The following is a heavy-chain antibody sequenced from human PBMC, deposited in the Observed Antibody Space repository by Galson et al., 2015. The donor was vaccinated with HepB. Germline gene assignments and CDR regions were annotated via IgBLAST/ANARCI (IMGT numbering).Heavy chain of an antibody. D-gene: IGHD6-19*01. V-gene: IGHV3-73*01. Sequence: SLRLSCAASGFTFSGSAMHWVRQASGKGLEWVGRIRSKANSYATAYAASVKGRFTISRDDSKNTAYLQMNSLKTEDTAVYYCTTSTSIAVANKQRSMDVWGQGTTVTVSS. J-gene: IGHJ6*02. CDR1: GFTFSGSA. CDR2: IRSKANSYAT. CDR3: TTSTSIAVANKQRSMDV.